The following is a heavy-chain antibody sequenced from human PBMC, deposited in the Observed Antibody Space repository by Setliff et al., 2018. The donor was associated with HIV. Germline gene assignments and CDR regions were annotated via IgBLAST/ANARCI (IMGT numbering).Heavy chain of an antibody. D-gene: IGHD3-16*01. V-gene: IGHV1-69*05. CDR2: IIPVFGSA. CDR1: GGTFSTSA. CDR3: ARDRAEADVGGGVRGPTYFCDY. J-gene: IGHJ4*02. Sequence: SVKVSCKASGGTFSTSAISWVRQAPGRGLEWMGGIIPVFGSAHYAQKFQDRITITTDESTSSVFVELSNLRPDDTAIYYCARDRAEADVGGGVRGPTYFCDYWGEGTLVTVSS.